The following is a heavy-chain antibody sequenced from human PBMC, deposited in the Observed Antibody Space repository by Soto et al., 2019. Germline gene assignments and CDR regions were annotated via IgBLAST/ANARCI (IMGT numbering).Heavy chain of an antibody. J-gene: IGHJ3*02. CDR1: GFTVSVNY. D-gene: IGHD7-27*01. Sequence: EVQLVESGGDLVQPGGSLRLSCAASGFTVSVNYMSWVRQAPGKGLEWVSLINSGGSTYYADSVKGRFTISRDNSKDKVYLQMNSLRAEDTAVYYCARDRASGAFDIWGQGTMVTVSS. CDR2: INSGGST. V-gene: IGHV3-66*01. CDR3: ARDRASGAFDI.